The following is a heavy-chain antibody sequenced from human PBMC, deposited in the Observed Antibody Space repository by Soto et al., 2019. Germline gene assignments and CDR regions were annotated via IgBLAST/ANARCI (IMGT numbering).Heavy chain of an antibody. Sequence: GGSLRLSCAASGFTFSSYSMNWVRQAPGKGLEWVSYISSSSSTIYYADSVKGRFTISRDNAKNSLYLQMNRLRDEDTAVYYCARSPVPYYYDSSGYYFDYWGQGTLVTVSS. V-gene: IGHV3-48*02. CDR2: ISSSSSTI. CDR3: ARSPVPYYYDSSGYYFDY. J-gene: IGHJ4*02. D-gene: IGHD3-22*01. CDR1: GFTFSSYS.